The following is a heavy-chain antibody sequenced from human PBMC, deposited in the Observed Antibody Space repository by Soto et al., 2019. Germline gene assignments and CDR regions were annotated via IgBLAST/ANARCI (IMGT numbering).Heavy chain of an antibody. CDR2: ISYDGSNK. CDR1: VFTFSSYA. CDR3: ARSPGGSSRYYYGMDV. J-gene: IGHJ6*02. D-gene: IGHD3-16*01. Sequence: LRLSFAASVFTFSSYAMHWVRQAPGKGLEWVAVISYDGSNKYYADSVKGRFTISRDNSKNTLYLQMNSLRAEDTAVYYCARSPGGSSRYYYGMDVWGQGTTVTVSS. V-gene: IGHV3-30-3*01.